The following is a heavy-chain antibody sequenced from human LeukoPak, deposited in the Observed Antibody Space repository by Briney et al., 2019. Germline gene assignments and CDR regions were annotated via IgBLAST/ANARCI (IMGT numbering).Heavy chain of an antibody. CDR3: VRESRPGGAMGLYHNLDY. CDR2: IKEDGTEK. Sequence: EGSLRLSCAGSGFTFSDFWMTWVRQTPGKGLEWVANIKEDGTEKNLVDSVKGRFTISRDNTKNLLFLEMDNLRGDDTAIYYCVRESRPGGAMGLYHNLDYWGQGTLVAVSS. D-gene: IGHD1-1*01. V-gene: IGHV3-7*01. J-gene: IGHJ4*02. CDR1: GFTFSDFW.